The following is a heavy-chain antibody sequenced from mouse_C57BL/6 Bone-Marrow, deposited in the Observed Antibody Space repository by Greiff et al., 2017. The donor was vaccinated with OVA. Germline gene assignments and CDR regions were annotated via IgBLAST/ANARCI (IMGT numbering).Heavy chain of an antibody. Sequence: QVQLQQPGTELVKPGASVKLSCKASGYTFTSYWMHWVKQRPGQGLEWIGNINPNNGGTIYNQKFKGKATLTVDKSSSTAYMELRSLTSEDTAVYYCARGAYWGQGTLVTVSA. CDR3: ARGAY. CDR2: INPNNGGT. CDR1: GYTFTSYW. V-gene: IGHV1-53*01. J-gene: IGHJ3*01.